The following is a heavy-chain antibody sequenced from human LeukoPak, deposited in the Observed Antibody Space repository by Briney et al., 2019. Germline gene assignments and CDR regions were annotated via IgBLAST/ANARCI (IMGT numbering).Heavy chain of an antibody. D-gene: IGHD4-11*01. CDR2: VYWSDDK. J-gene: IGHJ4*02. CDR3: THRRHDYSAGNDD. CDR1: RFPLTPSAVG. V-gene: IGHV2-5*01. Sequence: SGPTLVKPTQTLTLPCTFSRFPLTPSAVGMGWIRHPPGKALEWLALVYWSDDKRYSPSLESRLTIIKDTTKNQVVLTMTNMDPVDTATYYCTHRRHDYSAGNDDWGQGTLVTVSS.